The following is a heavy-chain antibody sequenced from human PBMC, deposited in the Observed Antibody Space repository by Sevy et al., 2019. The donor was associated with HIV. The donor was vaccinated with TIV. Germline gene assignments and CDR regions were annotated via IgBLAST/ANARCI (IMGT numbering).Heavy chain of an antibody. V-gene: IGHV3-48*01. CDR3: GRVRDRYCSGGSCYYGYFFDY. Sequence: GGSLRLSCAASGFIFSNYYMTWVRQAPGKGLEWVSYISDRSDTISYADSVKGRFTISRDKAKNALYLQMSSLRGEDTAVYYCGRVRDRYCSGGSCYYGYFFDYWGQGTLVTVSS. CDR1: GFIFSNYY. D-gene: IGHD2-15*01. CDR2: ISDRSDTI. J-gene: IGHJ4*02.